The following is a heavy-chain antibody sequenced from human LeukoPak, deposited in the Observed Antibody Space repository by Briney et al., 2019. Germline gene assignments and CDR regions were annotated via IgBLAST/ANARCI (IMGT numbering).Heavy chain of an antibody. D-gene: IGHD3-9*01. CDR3: ARFLRLRYFDI. J-gene: IGHJ3*02. Sequence: GGSLRLSCAASGFTFSSYSMNWVRQAPGKGLEWVSSISSSSSYIYYADSVKGRFTISRDNAKNSLYLRMNSLRAEDTAVYYCARFLRLRYFDIWGQGTMVTVSS. CDR1: GFTFSSYS. V-gene: IGHV3-21*01. CDR2: ISSSSSYI.